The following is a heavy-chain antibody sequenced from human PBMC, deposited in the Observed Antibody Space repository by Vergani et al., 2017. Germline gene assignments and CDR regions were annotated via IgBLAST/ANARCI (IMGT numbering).Heavy chain of an antibody. CDR3: AKAPYYYDSSGYFDY. Sequence: VQLVESGGGLVQPGRSLRRSCAASGFTFSSYGMHWVRQAPGKGLERVAVISYDGSNKYYADSVKGRFTISRDNSKNTLYLQMNSLRAEDTALYYCAKAPYYYDSSGYFDYWGQGTLVTVSS. D-gene: IGHD3-22*01. CDR1: GFTFSSYG. J-gene: IGHJ4*02. CDR2: ISYDGSNK. V-gene: IGHV3-30*18.